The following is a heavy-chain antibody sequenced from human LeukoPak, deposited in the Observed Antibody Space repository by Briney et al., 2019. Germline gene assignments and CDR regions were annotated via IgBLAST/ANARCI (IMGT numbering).Heavy chain of an antibody. CDR2: IYYSGST. V-gene: IGHV4-31*03. J-gene: IGHJ4*02. D-gene: IGHD6-19*01. Sequence: PSETLSLTCTVSGGSISSGGYYWSWIRQPPGKGLEWIGYIYYSGSTYYNPSLKSRVTISVDTSKNQFSLKLSSVTAADTAVYYCARLIKPLLITQWLVPYYFDYWGQGTLVTVSS. CDR1: GGSISSGGYY. CDR3: ARLIKPLLITQWLVPYYFDY.